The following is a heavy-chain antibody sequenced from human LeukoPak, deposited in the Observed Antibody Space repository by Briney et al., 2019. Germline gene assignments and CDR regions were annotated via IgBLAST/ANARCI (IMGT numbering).Heavy chain of an antibody. D-gene: IGHD3-9*01. CDR1: GYTFTGYY. Sequence: ASVKVSCKASGYTFTGYYMHWVRQAPGQGLEWMGWINPNSGGTNYAQKFQGRVTMTRDTSISTAYMELSRLRSDDTAVYYCARVPTYYDILTGYYGTNQFDYWGQGTVVTVSS. CDR3: ARVPTYYDILTGYYGTNQFDY. CDR2: INPNSGGT. V-gene: IGHV1-2*02. J-gene: IGHJ4*02.